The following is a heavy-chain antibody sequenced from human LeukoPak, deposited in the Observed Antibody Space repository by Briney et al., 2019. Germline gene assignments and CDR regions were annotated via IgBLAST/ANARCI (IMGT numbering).Heavy chain of an antibody. CDR3: ARAALNADY. J-gene: IGHJ4*02. D-gene: IGHD3-3*02. CDR1: GFTVSSNY. Sequence: GGSLRLSCAASGFTVSSNYKSWVRQAPGKGLEWVSVIYSGGSTYYADSVKGRFTISRHGSKNTLYLQMNSLRAEDTAVYYCARAALNADYWGQGTLVTVSS. V-gene: IGHV3-53*04. CDR2: IYSGGST.